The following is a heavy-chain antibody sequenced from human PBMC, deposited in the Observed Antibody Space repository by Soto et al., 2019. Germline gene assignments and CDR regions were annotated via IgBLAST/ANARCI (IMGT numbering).Heavy chain of an antibody. Sequence: QVQLVQSGAEVKKPGASVQVSCKASGYTFIDYYIHWVRQAPGQGLEWMGWFKSNSGDTRFAQKFQGRVTMSGDKSISTAYRELSSLRSDDTAVYYCARDSATMAGSFFDYWGQGTLVTVSS. D-gene: IGHD1-26*01. CDR3: ARDSATMAGSFFDY. J-gene: IGHJ4*02. CDR2: FKSNSGDT. V-gene: IGHV1-2*02. CDR1: GYTFIDYY.